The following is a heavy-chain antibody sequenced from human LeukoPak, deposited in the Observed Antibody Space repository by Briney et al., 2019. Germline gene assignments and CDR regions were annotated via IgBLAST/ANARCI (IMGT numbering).Heavy chain of an antibody. Sequence: GGSLRLSCAVSGFTLSSYGMSWVRQAPGKGLEWVSAFSPSGGGTYYADSVKGRFTISRDNSKNTLYLQMNSLRAEDTAVYYCARALRIYYYFDYWGQGTLVTVSS. J-gene: IGHJ4*02. CDR2: FSPSGGGT. V-gene: IGHV3-23*01. CDR1: GFTLSSYG. CDR3: ARALRIYYYFDY. D-gene: IGHD1-26*01.